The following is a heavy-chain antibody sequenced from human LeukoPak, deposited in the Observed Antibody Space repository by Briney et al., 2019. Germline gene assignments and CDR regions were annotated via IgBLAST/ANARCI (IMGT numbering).Heavy chain of an antibody. J-gene: IGHJ6*02. Sequence: ASVKVSCKASGYTFTRFGISWVRQAPGQGLEWMGWISAYNGNTNYAQKFQGRVTMTTDTSTTTAYMELRSLRSDDTAVYYCARDGRIVAAPRATSMDVWGQGTTVTVSS. D-gene: IGHD6-13*01. CDR3: ARDGRIVAAPRATSMDV. V-gene: IGHV1-18*01. CDR1: GYTFTRFG. CDR2: ISAYNGNT.